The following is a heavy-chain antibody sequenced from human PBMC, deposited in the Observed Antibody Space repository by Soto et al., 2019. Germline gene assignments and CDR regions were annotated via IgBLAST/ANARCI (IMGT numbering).Heavy chain of an antibody. CDR2: IYYSGST. Sequence: QVQLQESGPGLVKPSETLSLTCTVSGGSISSYYWSWIRQPPGKGLEWIGYIYYSGSTNYNPSLKSRVTISVDTSKNQFSLKLSSVTAADTAVYYCARHAWELLDWFDPWGQGTLVTVSS. V-gene: IGHV4-59*08. D-gene: IGHD1-26*01. CDR1: GGSISSYY. CDR3: ARHAWELLDWFDP. J-gene: IGHJ5*02.